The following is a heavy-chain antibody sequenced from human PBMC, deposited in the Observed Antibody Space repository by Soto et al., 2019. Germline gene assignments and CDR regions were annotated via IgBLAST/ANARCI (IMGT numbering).Heavy chain of an antibody. Sequence: GGSLRVSCAASGFTFNSYTMAWVRQAPGKGLEWVSSISGSGGSPSYADSVQGRFTISRDNSRNTLSLQMNSLRAEDTATYYCAKARCSGNSCYVPDYWGHGSLVTVSS. V-gene: IGHV3-23*01. CDR3: AKARCSGNSCYVPDY. J-gene: IGHJ4*01. D-gene: IGHD2-15*01. CDR2: ISGSGGSP. CDR1: GFTFNSYT.